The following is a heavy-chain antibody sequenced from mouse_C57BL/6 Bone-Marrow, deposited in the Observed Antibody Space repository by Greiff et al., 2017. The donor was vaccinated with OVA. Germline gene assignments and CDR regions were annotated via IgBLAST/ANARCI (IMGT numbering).Heavy chain of an antibody. CDR2: ISSGSSTI. J-gene: IGHJ4*01. D-gene: IGHD2-5*01. V-gene: IGHV5-17*01. CDR1: GFTFSDYG. Sequence: EVQLVESGGGLVKPGGSLKLSCAASGFTFSDYGMHWVRQAPEKGLEWVAYISSGSSTIYYAETVKGRFTISRDNAKNTLFMQMTSLRSEDTAMYYCAREIYSNYVRAYYAMDYWGQGTSVTVSS. CDR3: AREIYSNYVRAYYAMDY.